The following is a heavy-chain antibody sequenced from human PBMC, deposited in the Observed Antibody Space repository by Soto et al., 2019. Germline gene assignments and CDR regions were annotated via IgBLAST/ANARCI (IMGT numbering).Heavy chain of an antibody. CDR1: GFTFSSYA. V-gene: IGHV3-23*01. CDR2: ISGSGGST. CDR3: AKENGYSSSWFEFDY. D-gene: IGHD6-13*01. Sequence: EVQLLESGGGLVQPGGSLRLSCAASGFTFSSYAMSWVRQAPGKGLEWVSAISGSGGSTYYADSVKGRFTISRDNSKNTLYRQMNSLRAEDTAVSYCAKENGYSSSWFEFDYWGQGTLVTVSS. J-gene: IGHJ4*02.